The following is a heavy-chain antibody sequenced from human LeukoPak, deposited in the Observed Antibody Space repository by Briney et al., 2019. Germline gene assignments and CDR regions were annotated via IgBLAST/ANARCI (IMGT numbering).Heavy chain of an antibody. Sequence: SVKVSCKAPGGTFSSYAISWVRQAPGQGLEWMGRIIPIFGIANYAQKFQGRVTITADKSTSTAYKELSSLRSEDTAVYYCARDLSGVVIIHYGMDVWGQGTTVTVSS. J-gene: IGHJ6*02. CDR1: GGTFSSYA. D-gene: IGHD3-3*01. CDR3: ARDLSGVVIIHYGMDV. V-gene: IGHV1-69*04. CDR2: IIPIFGIA.